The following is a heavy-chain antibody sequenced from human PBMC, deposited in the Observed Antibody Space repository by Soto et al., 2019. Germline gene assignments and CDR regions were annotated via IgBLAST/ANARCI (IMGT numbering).Heavy chain of an antibody. CDR1: GASLSRYY. D-gene: IGHD1-26*01. CDR3: VRDGTKNLRDRFEP. CDR2: IYATGDT. J-gene: IGHJ5*02. V-gene: IGHV4-4*07. Sequence: QVVLQESGPGVVKPSDTLSLTCNVSGASLSRYYWSWIRQPPGKGLEWIGRIYATGDTDYNPSLKSRISMPVDMSKKQFSLTLRSVTAADTAIYYCVRDGTKNLRDRFEPWGRGILVTVSS.